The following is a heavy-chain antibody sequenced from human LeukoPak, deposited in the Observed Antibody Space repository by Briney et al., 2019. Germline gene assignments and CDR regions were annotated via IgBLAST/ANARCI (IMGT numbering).Heavy chain of an antibody. J-gene: IGHJ4*02. D-gene: IGHD3-16*02. Sequence: GGSLRLSCAASGFSFSTYAMSWVRQAPGKGLEWVSGVNGNGGSTSYADSVKGRFTIFRDNSKNTVYLQMDSLRVEDTAVYYCAKSLYGGCDYWGQGTVVAVSS. CDR2: VNGNGGST. V-gene: IGHV3-23*01. CDR3: AKSLYGGCDY. CDR1: GFSFSTYA.